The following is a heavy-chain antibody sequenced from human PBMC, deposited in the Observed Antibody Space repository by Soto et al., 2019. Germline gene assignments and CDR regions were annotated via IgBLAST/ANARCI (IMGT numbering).Heavy chain of an antibody. J-gene: IGHJ6*03. CDR1: GFTFSSYW. D-gene: IGHD5-18*01. CDR3: ARDIWQLWASYYYYYMDV. Sequence: GGSLRLSCAASGFTFSSYWMSWVRQAPGKGLEWVANIKQDGSEKYYVDSVRGRFTISRDNAKNSLYLQMNSLRAEDTAVYYCARDIWQLWASYYYYYMDVWGKGTTVTVSS. CDR2: IKQDGSEK. V-gene: IGHV3-7*01.